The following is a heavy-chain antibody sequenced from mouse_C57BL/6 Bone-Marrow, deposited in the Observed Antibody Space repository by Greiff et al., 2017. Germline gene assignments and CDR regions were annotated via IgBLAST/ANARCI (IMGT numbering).Heavy chain of an antibody. CDR3: TTLYGLLTWFAY. CDR2: IDPEDCDT. D-gene: IGHD1-1*02. Sequence: VQLQPSGAELVRPGASVKLSCTASGFNIKDYYMHWVKQRPEQGLEWIGRIDPEDCDTEYAPKFQGKATMTADTSSNTAYLQLSSLTSEDTAVYYCTTLYGLLTWFAYWGQGTLGTVSA. CDR1: GFNIKDYY. V-gene: IGHV14-1*01. J-gene: IGHJ3*01.